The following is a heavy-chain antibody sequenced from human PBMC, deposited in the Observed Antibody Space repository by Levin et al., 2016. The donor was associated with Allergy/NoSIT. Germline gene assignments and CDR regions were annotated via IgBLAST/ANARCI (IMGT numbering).Heavy chain of an antibody. V-gene: IGHV3-23*01. Sequence: GGSLRLSCAASGFTFSSYAMSWVRQAPGKGLEWVSAISGSGGSTYYADSVKGRFTISRDNSKNTLYLQMNSLRAEDTAVYYCAKGQDIQDTINYGMDVVGPRDHGHRLL. D-gene: IGHD2-15*01. CDR2: ISGSGGST. CDR3: AKGQDIQDTINYGMDV. CDR1: GFTFSSYA. J-gene: IGHJ6*02.